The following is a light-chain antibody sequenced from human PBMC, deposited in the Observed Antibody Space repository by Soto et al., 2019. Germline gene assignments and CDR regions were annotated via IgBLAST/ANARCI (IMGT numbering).Light chain of an antibody. Sequence: DIHMTQTHSSRSASVRDIVGTAVRASQSISIWLAWYQKKPGKAPNLLIYRASTLQGGVPSRFSGGGSGTDFTLTISGLQPDDFATYYCQQYSGSSPTFGQGTKVDIK. CDR2: RAS. CDR3: QQYSGSSPT. V-gene: IGKV1-5*03. CDR1: QSISIW. J-gene: IGKJ1*01.